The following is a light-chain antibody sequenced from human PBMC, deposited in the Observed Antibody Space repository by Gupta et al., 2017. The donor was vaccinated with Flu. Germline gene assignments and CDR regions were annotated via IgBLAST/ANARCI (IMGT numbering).Light chain of an antibody. CDR2: SAS. V-gene: IGKV6D-21*02. CDR1: RRVGND. Sequence: KDKIAITGRANRRVGNDLHWYQQKPDQSPKLLIKSASQAISGVPSRFSGSGSGTDFTLTINGLEAEDAAVYFCKQSSRLPQAFGQGTKVEIK. CDR3: KQSSRLPQA. J-gene: IGKJ1*01.